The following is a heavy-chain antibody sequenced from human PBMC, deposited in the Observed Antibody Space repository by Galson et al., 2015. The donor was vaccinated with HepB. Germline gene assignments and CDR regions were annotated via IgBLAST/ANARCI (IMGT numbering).Heavy chain of an antibody. CDR3: ARDWSSSWYGGENWFDP. V-gene: IGHV1-69*13. CDR2: IIPMFGTT. D-gene: IGHD6-13*01. J-gene: IGHJ5*02. CDR1: GGTFSRYT. Sequence: SVKVSCKASGGTFSRYTISWVRRAPGQGLEWMGGIIPMFGTTNYAQKFQGRVTITADESTSTAYMELSSLRSEDTAVYYCARDWSSSWYGGENWFDPWGQGTLVTVSS.